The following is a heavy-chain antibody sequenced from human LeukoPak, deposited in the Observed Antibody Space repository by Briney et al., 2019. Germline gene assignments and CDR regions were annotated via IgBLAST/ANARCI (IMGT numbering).Heavy chain of an antibody. CDR2: VYQTGST. J-gene: IGHJ5*02. CDR1: GQSIRSGYY. V-gene: IGHV4-38-2*02. D-gene: IGHD3-10*01. CDR3: SRGGIRGGVDNWFDP. Sequence: SETLSLTCSVSGQSIRSGYYWGWIRQSPGKGLEWIGSVYQTGSTDYNPSLKTRVTMLVDTSKNQFSLKLASVTAADTAVYYCSRGGIRGGVDNWFDPWGQGILVTVSS.